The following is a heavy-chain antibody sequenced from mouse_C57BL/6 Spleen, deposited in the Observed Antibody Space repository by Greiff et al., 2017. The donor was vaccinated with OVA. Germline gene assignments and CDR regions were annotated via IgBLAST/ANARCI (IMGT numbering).Heavy chain of an antibody. Sequence: EVQVVESGGGLVQPGGSLSLSCAASGFTFTDYYMSWVRQPPGKALEWLGFIRNKANGYTTEYSASVKGRFTISRDNSQSILYLQMNALRAEDSATYYCAVNYGSSYDAMDYWGQGTSVTVSS. D-gene: IGHD1-1*01. J-gene: IGHJ4*01. CDR2: IRNKANGYTT. CDR3: AVNYGSSYDAMDY. CDR1: GFTFTDYY. V-gene: IGHV7-3*01.